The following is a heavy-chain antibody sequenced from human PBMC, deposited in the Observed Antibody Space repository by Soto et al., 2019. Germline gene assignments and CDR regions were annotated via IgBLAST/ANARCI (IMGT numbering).Heavy chain of an antibody. CDR2: INPNSGGT. V-gene: IGHV1-2*04. Sequence: ASVKVSCKASGYTFTGYYMHWVRQAPGQGHEWMGWINPNSGGTNYAQKFQGWVTMTRDTSISTAYMELSRLRSDDTAMYYCARDKYTETRRNWFDPWGQGTLVTVSS. J-gene: IGHJ5*02. CDR3: ARDKYTETRRNWFDP. CDR1: GYTFTGYY. D-gene: IGHD1-1*01.